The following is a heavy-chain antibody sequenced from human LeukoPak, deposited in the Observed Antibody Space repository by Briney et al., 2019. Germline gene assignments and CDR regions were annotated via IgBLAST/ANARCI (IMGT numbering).Heavy chain of an antibody. D-gene: IGHD2-15*01. CDR1: GGSISSGDYY. Sequence: SETLSLTCTVSGGSISSGDYYWSWIREPPGKGLEWIVYIYYSGSTYYNPSLKSRVTISVDTSKNQFSLKLSSVTAADTAVYYCARRYCSGGSCYSAFDIWGQGTMVTVSS. J-gene: IGHJ3*02. V-gene: IGHV4-30-4*01. CDR3: ARRYCSGGSCYSAFDI. CDR2: IYYSGST.